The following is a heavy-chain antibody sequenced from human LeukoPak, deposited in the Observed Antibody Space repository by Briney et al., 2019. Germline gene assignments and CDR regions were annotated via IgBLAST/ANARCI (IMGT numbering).Heavy chain of an antibody. CDR1: GVSINSHY. CDR2: IYYTGTT. V-gene: IGHV4-59*11. Sequence: SETLSLTCTVSGVSINSHYWNSIRQPPGKGLEWIGHIYYTGTTNYNPSLKSRVTISVDGSKNHFSLKLKSVTNADTAVYYCARAGPWQIDPWGQGILVTVSS. D-gene: IGHD3-10*01. CDR3: ARAGPWQIDP. J-gene: IGHJ5*02.